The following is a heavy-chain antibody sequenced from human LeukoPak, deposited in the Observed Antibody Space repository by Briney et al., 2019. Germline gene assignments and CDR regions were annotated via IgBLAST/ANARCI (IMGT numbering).Heavy chain of an antibody. CDR1: GFTVSSNY. J-gene: IGHJ4*02. CDR2: IYSGGST. D-gene: IGHD3-16*02. Sequence: GGSRRLSCAASGFTVSSNYMSWVRQAPGKGLEWVSVIYSGGSTHYADSVKGRFTISRDNSKNTVYLQMSSLRAEDTAVYYCARWESLGELSDNFDYWGQGTLVTVSS. CDR3: ARWESLGELSDNFDY. V-gene: IGHV3-66*02.